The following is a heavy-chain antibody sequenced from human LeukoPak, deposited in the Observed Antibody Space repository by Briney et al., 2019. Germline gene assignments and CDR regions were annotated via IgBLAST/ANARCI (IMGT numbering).Heavy chain of an antibody. D-gene: IGHD3-22*01. CDR3: ARDGDSSGYYPHLGY. V-gene: IGHV3-66*01. Sequence: GGSLRLSCAASGFTVSSNYMSWVRQAPGKGLEWVSVIYSGGSTYYADSVKGRFTISRDNSKNTLYLQMNSLRAEDTAVYYCARDGDSSGYYPHLGYWGQGTLVTVSS. CDR1: GFTVSSNY. CDR2: IYSGGST. J-gene: IGHJ4*02.